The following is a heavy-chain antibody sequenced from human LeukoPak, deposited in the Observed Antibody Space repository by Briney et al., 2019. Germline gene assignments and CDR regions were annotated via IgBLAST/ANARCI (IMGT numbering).Heavy chain of an antibody. CDR3: ARVKRLSAAGTEGNFDY. J-gene: IGHJ4*02. CDR2: ITSSSSYI. D-gene: IGHD6-13*01. Sequence: GGSLRLSCAASGFTFSSYTMNWVRQAPGRGLGWVSSITSSSSYIYYADSVKGRFTISRDNARNSLYLQMDSLRAEDTAVYYCARVKRLSAAGTEGNFDYWGQGTLVTVSS. V-gene: IGHV3-21*01. CDR1: GFTFSSYT.